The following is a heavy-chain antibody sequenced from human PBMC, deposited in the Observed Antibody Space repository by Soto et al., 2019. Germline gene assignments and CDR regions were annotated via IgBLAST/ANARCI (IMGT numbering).Heavy chain of an antibody. D-gene: IGHD3-10*01. CDR3: ARFGVLQGYNWFDP. V-gene: IGHV1-69*12. J-gene: IGHJ5*02. CDR1: GGTFSSYA. CDR2: IIPIFGTA. Sequence: QVQLVQSGAGVKKPGSSVKVSCTASGGTFSSYAISWVRQAPGQGLEWMGGIIPIFGTANYAQKFQGRVTVTADESTSTAYMELSSLRSEDTAVYYWARFGVLQGYNWFDPWGKGTLVTVSS.